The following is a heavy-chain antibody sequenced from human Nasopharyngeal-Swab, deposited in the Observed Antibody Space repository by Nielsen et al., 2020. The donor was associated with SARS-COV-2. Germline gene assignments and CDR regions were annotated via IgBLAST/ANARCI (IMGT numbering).Heavy chain of an antibody. V-gene: IGHV7-4-1*02. CDR3: ARAGRGSSSWYVMDYYYGMDV. D-gene: IGHD6-13*01. J-gene: IGHJ6*02. Sequence: WVRQAPGKGLEWMGWINTNTGHSTYAQGFTGRFVFSLDTSVSTAYLQISSLKAEDTAAYNCARAGRGSSSWYVMDYYYGMDVWGQGTTVTVSS. CDR2: INTNTGHS.